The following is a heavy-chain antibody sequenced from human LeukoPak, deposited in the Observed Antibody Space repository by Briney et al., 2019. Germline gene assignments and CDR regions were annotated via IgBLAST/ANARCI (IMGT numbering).Heavy chain of an antibody. CDR1: GYSISSGYY. J-gene: IGHJ5*02. Sequence: PSETLSLTCTVSGYSISSGYYWGWIRQPPGKGLEWIGSIYYSGSTYYNPSLKSRVTISVDTSKNQFSLKLSSVTAADTAVYYCASLRVAYGIDPWGQGTLVTVSS. V-gene: IGHV4-38-2*02. D-gene: IGHD3-10*01. CDR3: ASLRVAYGIDP. CDR2: IYYSGST.